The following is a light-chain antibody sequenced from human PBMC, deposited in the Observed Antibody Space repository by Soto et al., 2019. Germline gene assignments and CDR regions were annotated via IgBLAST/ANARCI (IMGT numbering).Light chain of an antibody. CDR2: VAS. Sequence: DIHMTQSPSSLSASVGDRVTITCRASQGISNYLAWYQQQPGKVPKLLIYVASTLQSGVPSRFSGSGSGTDFTLTISSLQPEDVATYYCQKYTSAPWTCGQGSNVEIK. V-gene: IGKV1-27*01. CDR3: QKYTSAPWT. J-gene: IGKJ1*01. CDR1: QGISNY.